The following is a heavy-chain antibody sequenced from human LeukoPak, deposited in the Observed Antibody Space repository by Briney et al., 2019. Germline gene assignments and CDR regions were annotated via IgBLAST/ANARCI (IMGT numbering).Heavy chain of an antibody. D-gene: IGHD3-10*01. CDR3: ARVFRGDAPGY. CDR2: IYNNGRP. Sequence: GGSLRLSCAASGFTVSTNYLSWVRQAPGKGLEWVSVIYNNGRPYYADSVKGRFTISRDNSKNTLYLQMNSLGAEDTAVYYCARVFRGDAPGYWGQGTLVTVSS. J-gene: IGHJ4*02. CDR1: GFTVSTNY. V-gene: IGHV3-66*01.